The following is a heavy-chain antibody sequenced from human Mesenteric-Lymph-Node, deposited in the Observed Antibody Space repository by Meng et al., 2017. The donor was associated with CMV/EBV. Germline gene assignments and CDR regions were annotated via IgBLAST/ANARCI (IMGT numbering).Heavy chain of an antibody. V-gene: IGHV1-8*01. J-gene: IGHJ6*02. CDR2: MNPNSGNT. D-gene: IGHD2-15*01. Sequence: GESLKVSCKASGYTFTSYDINWVRQATGQGLEWMGWMNPNSGNTGYAQKFQGRVTMTRNTSISTAYMELSSLRSEDTAVYYCALHGAAPYYYGMDVWGQGTTVTVSS. CDR3: ALHGAAPYYYGMDV. CDR1: GYTFTSYD.